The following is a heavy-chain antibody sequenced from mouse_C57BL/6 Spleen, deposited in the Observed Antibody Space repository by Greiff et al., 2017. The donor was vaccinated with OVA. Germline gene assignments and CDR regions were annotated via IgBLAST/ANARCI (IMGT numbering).Heavy chain of an antibody. CDR1: GYTFTDYY. CDR2: INPNNGGT. Sequence: EVKLQQSGPELVKPGASVKISCKASGYTFTDYYMNWVKQSHGKSLEWIGDINPNNGGTSYNQKFKGKATLTVDKSSSTAYMELRSLTSEDSAVYYCARLFTTVVATNFDYWGQGTTLTVSS. D-gene: IGHD1-1*01. J-gene: IGHJ2*01. V-gene: IGHV1-26*01. CDR3: ARLFTTVVATNFDY.